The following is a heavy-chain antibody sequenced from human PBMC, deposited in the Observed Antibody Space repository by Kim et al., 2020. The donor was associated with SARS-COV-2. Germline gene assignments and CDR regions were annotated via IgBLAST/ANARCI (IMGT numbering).Heavy chain of an antibody. CDR2: IYWNGARK. CDR3: TKDISAGGVDV. V-gene: IGHV3-9*01. Sequence: GGSLRLSCEASGFSVNGHAMHWVRQAPGKGLEWVSDIYWNGARKDYADSVKGRFITSRDNAKNSLYLQMNSLRSEDTASYYCTKDISAGGVDVWGQGTTVTVSS. J-gene: IGHJ6*02. D-gene: IGHD6-13*01. CDR1: GFSVNGHA.